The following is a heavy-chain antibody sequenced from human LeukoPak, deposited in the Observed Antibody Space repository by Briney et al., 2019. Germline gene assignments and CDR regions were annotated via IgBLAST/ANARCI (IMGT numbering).Heavy chain of an antibody. CDR3: AKNKREWCGEPKDAFDI. D-gene: IGHD3-10*01. CDR1: GFTFSSYA. Sequence: GGSRRLSCAASGFTFSSYAMSWVRQAPGKGLEWVSAISGSGGSTYYADSVKGRFTISRDNSKNTLYLQMNSLRAEDTAVYYCAKNKREWCGEPKDAFDIWGRGKMVTVFS. CDR2: ISGSGGST. V-gene: IGHV3-23*01. J-gene: IGHJ3*02.